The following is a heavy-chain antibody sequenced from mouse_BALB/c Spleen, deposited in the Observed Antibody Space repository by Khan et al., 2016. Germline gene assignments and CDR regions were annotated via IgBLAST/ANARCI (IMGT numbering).Heavy chain of an antibody. CDR2: IGTGGST. CDR3: GNCAWFSY. Sequence: QMQLEESGPGLVQPSQSLSITCTVSGFSLTSYGVNWVRQSPGKGLEWLGVIGTGGSTNYNAAFISRMSISKDNSKSQAFFKSISLQANDTAIYSKGNCAWFSYWCQGALVTVSA. J-gene: IGHJ3*01. V-gene: IGHV2-2*02. CDR1: GFSLTSYG. D-gene: IGHD2-1*01.